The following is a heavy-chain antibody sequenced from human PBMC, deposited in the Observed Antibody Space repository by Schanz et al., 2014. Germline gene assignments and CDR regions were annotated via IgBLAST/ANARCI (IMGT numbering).Heavy chain of an antibody. Sequence: QVQLQESGPGLVKPSEILSLTCTVSGVSIGGYYWSWIRQPPGKGLEWIGYIFFSGSTTYNPSFNSGGTIAEDMSKTQFALPLTSVTAADTAVYYCARLGVGDKAYYYYGTDVWGQGTTVLVSS. J-gene: IGHJ6*02. V-gene: IGHV4-59*08. D-gene: IGHD1-26*01. CDR2: IFFSGST. CDR1: GVSIGGYY. CDR3: ARLGVGDKAYYYYGTDV.